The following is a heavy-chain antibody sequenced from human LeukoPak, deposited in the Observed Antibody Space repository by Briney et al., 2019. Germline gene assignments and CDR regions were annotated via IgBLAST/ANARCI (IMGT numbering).Heavy chain of an antibody. J-gene: IGHJ5*02. CDR2: IYYSGST. D-gene: IGHD3-22*01. CDR1: GGSISSSSYY. CDR3: ARVGYYYDSSGYYAERGFDP. Sequence: SETLSLTCTVSGGSISSSSYYWGWIRQPPGKGMEWIGSIYYSGSTYYNPSLKSPVTISVDTSENQFSLKLRSVTAADTAVYYCARVGYYYDSSGYYAERGFDPWGQGTLVTVSS. V-gene: IGHV4-39*01.